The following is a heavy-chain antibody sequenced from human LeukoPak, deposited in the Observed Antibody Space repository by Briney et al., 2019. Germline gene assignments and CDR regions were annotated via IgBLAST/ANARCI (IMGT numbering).Heavy chain of an antibody. J-gene: IGHJ4*02. Sequence: SQTLSLTSAISGDSVSINSAAWSWIRQSPSRGLEWLGRTYYRSNWHHDYAVSVKSRITINPDTSNNQFSLQLNSVTPEDTAVYYCARFQSLGSQRYYFDYWGQGTLVTVSS. CDR2: TYYRSNWHH. CDR1: GDSVSINSAA. CDR3: ARFQSLGSQRYYFDY. V-gene: IGHV6-1*01. D-gene: IGHD5-12*01.